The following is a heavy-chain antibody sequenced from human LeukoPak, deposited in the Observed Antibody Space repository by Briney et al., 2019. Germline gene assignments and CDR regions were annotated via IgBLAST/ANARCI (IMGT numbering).Heavy chain of an antibody. J-gene: IGHJ4*02. CDR1: GFTFSSYA. D-gene: IGHD3-10*01. CDR3: AKVAGPLRFGDSPP. V-gene: IGHV3-23*01. CDR2: ISGSGGTT. Sequence: PGGSLRLSCAASGFTFSSYAMRWVRQAPGKGLEWVSGISGSGGTTFYADSVKGRFAISRDNSKNTLYLQMSSLRAEDTAVYYCAKVAGPLRFGDSPPGGQGTLVTVSS.